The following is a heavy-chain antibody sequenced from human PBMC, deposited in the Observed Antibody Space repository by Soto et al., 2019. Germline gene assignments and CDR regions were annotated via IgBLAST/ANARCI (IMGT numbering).Heavy chain of an antibody. V-gene: IGHV3-53*01. CDR1: GFTVSSNY. D-gene: IGHD2-21*01. CDR3: ARDCFFGETTTTGMDT. CDR2: IYSVGST. Sequence: GGSLTLSCAASGFTVSSNYISWFRQAPWKGLDGVSVIYSVGSTYYSDSLKGRFNISRANSQNTLYLQMNSLRAEDKAVYYCARDCFFGETTTTGMDTRGQRAAVTVSS. J-gene: IGHJ6*02.